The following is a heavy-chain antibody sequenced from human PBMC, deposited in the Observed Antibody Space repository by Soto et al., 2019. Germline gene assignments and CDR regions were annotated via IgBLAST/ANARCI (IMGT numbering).Heavy chain of an antibody. D-gene: IGHD3-22*01. CDR3: ASSQPQRCYYDSSGYLY. Sequence: ASVKVSCKASGYTFTSYGISWVRQAPGQGLEWMGWISAYNGNTNYAQKLQGRVTMTTDTSTSTAYMELRSLRSDDTAVYYCASSQPQRCYYDSSGYLYWGQGTPVTVSS. V-gene: IGHV1-18*04. J-gene: IGHJ4*02. CDR1: GYTFTSYG. CDR2: ISAYNGNT.